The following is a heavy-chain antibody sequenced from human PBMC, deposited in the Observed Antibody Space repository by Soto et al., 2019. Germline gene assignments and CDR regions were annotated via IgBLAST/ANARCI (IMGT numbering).Heavy chain of an antibody. J-gene: IGHJ4*02. CDR1: GGSFSGYY. D-gene: IGHD4-4*01. Sequence: SETLSLTCAVYGGSFSGYYWSWIRQPPGKGLEWIGEINHSGSTNYNPSLKSRVTISVDTSKNQFSLKLSSVTAADTAVYYCARDYSNYDGRAFGYWGQGTLVTVSS. V-gene: IGHV4-34*01. CDR3: ARDYSNYDGRAFGY. CDR2: INHSGST.